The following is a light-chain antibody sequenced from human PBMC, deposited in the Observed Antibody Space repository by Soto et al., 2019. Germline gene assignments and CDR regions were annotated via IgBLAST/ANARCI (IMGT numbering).Light chain of an antibody. Sequence: QSALTQPASVSGSLGQSITISCTGTSSDVGNYNLVSWYQHHPVRAPKLMIYEVSKRPSGVSSRFSGSKSDNTAFLTISGLQAEDEADYYCCSYAGDIRWVFGGGTKVTVL. CDR3: CSYAGDIRWV. CDR1: SSDVGNYNL. V-gene: IGLV2-23*02. CDR2: EVS. J-gene: IGLJ3*02.